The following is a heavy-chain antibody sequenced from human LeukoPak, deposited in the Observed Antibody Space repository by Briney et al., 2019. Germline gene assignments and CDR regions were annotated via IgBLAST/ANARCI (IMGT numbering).Heavy chain of an antibody. Sequence: PSETLSLTCTVSGGSISSSSYYWGWIRQPPRKGLEWIGSIYYSGSTYYNPSLKSRVTISADTSKKQFSLKLTSVTAADTAIYYCARGAGGYRFDPWGLGTLVTVSS. J-gene: IGHJ5*02. V-gene: IGHV4-39*07. CDR1: GGSISSSSYY. CDR2: IYYSGST. CDR3: ARGAGGYRFDP. D-gene: IGHD1-1*01.